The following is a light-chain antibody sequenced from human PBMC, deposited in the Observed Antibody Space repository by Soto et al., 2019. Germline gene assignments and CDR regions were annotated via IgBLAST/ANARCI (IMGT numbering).Light chain of an antibody. CDR3: ISYTTNNTLLV. J-gene: IGLJ2*01. V-gene: IGLV2-14*01. CDR1: SSDVGGYNY. CDR2: DVT. Sequence: QSALTQPASVSGSPGQSITISCTGTSSDVGGYNYVSWYQQHPGKAPKLMIYDVTNRPSGISNRFSGSKSGNTASLTISGLQAEDEADYYCISYTTNNTLLVFGGGTKLTVL.